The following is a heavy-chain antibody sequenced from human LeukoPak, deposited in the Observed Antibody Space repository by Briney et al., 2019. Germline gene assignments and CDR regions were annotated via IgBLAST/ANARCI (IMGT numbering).Heavy chain of an antibody. J-gene: IGHJ5*02. D-gene: IGHD6-19*01. CDR1: GDSLNSGNFC. Sequence: KSSQTLSLTCSVSGDSLNSGNFCWTWIRQPAGKGLEWIGRVFTNGDTSYNPSLKSRVTIFLDSSQNHFSLRLSSVAATDTAVYYCARGRAGRLSASNWFDPWGHGTLVNVSS. CDR3: ARGRAGRLSASNWFDP. CDR2: VFTNGDT. V-gene: IGHV4-61*02.